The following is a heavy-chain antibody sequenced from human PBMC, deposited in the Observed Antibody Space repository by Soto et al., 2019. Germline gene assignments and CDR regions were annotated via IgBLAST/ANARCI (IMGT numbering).Heavy chain of an antibody. J-gene: IGHJ3*02. Sequence: PSETLSLTCTVSGGSISSGGYYWSWIRQHPGKGLEWIGYIYYSGSTYYNPSLKSRVTISVDTSKNQFSLKLSSVTAADTAVYYCARAVTILYAFDIWGQGTMVTVSS. D-gene: IGHD3-3*01. CDR2: IYYSGST. CDR3: ARAVTILYAFDI. CDR1: GGSISSGGYY. V-gene: IGHV4-31*03.